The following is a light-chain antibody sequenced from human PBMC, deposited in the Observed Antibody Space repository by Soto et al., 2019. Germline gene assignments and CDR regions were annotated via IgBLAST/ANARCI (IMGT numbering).Light chain of an antibody. Sequence: IVLTQSPGTMSLSPVERPMISCSSSQTVSSVHLAWYQQKPGQAPRLFIYGASSRATGIPDRFSGSGSGTDFTLTISRLEPEDFAVYYCQQYDNSLWTFGQGTKVDIK. V-gene: IGKV3-20*01. J-gene: IGKJ1*01. CDR2: GAS. CDR1: QTVSSVH. CDR3: QQYDNSLWT.